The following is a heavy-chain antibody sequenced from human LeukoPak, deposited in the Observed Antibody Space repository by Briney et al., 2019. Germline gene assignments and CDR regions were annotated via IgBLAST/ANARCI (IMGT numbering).Heavy chain of an antibody. D-gene: IGHD5-24*01. V-gene: IGHV4-39*07. CDR2: IYYSGST. Sequence: SQTLSLTCTVSGGSISSGSYYWGWIRQPPGKGLEWIGSIYYSGSTYYNPSLKSRVTISVDTSKNQFSLKLSSVTAADTAVYYCARRVATITPYYYYYMDVWGKGTTVTVSS. CDR3: ARRVATITPYYYYYMDV. CDR1: GGSISSGSYY. J-gene: IGHJ6*03.